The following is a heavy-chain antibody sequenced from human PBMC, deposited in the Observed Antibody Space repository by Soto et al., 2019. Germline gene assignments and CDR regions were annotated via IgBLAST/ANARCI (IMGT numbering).Heavy chain of an antibody. CDR1: GGSISSSNW. V-gene: IGHV4-4*02. J-gene: IGHJ4*02. CDR2: IYHSGST. Sequence: SETLSLTCAVSGGSISSSNWWSWVRQPPGKGLEWIGEIYHSGSTNYNPSLKSRVTISVDKSKNQFSLKLSSVTAADTAVYYCARVRSREDYYDILTGFWTTFDYWGQGTLVT. D-gene: IGHD3-9*01. CDR3: ARVRSREDYYDILTGFWTTFDY.